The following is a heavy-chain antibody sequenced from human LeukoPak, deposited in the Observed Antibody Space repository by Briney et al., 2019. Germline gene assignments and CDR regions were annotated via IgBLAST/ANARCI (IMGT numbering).Heavy chain of an antibody. J-gene: IGHJ6*03. V-gene: IGHV4-38-2*02. CDR3: AKDAWGWFGELLQLRLYYYYYMDV. CDR2: IYHSGRT. Sequence: SETLSLTCTVSGYSISSGYYWGWIRQPPGKGLEWIGSIYHSGRTFYNPSLKSRVTISVDTSKNQFSLKLSSVTAADTAVYYCAKDAWGWFGELLQLRLYYYYYMDVWGKGTTVTISS. D-gene: IGHD3-10*01. CDR1: GYSISSGYY.